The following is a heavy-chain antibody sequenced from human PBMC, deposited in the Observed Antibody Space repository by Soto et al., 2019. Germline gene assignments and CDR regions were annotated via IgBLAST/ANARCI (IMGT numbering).Heavy chain of an antibody. J-gene: IGHJ5*02. Sequence: PSQTISLTCAISGDSVSSNSVAWNWIRQSPSRGLEWLGRTYYRSKWYNDYAVSVKSRITINPDTSKNQFSLQLNSVTPEDTAVYYCARGSGGSCPRRFDPWGQGTLVTVSS. CDR1: GDSVSSNSVA. D-gene: IGHD2-15*01. V-gene: IGHV6-1*01. CDR2: TYYRSKWYN. CDR3: ARGSGGSCPRRFDP.